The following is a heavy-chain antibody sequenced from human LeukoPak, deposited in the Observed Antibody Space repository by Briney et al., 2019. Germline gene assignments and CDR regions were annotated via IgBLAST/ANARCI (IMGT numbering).Heavy chain of an antibody. Sequence: GGSLRLSCAASGFTFSSYSMNWVRQAPGKGLEWVSYISGSGSPIYYADSVKGRFTISRDNAKNSLYLQMNSLRGEDTAVYYCARDSDLRYFDWLLSNTFPYFEYWGQGTLVTVSS. D-gene: IGHD3-9*01. V-gene: IGHV3-48*04. CDR3: ARDSDLRYFDWLLSNTFPYFEY. CDR1: GFTFSSYS. J-gene: IGHJ4*02. CDR2: ISGSGSPI.